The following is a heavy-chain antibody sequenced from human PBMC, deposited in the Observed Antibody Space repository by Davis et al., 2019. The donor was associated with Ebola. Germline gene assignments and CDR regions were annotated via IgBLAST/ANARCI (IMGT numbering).Heavy chain of an antibody. Sequence: GESLKISCAASGFTFSDYWMSWVRQAPGKGLEWVANMKYDGSDKYYVDSVKGRFTISRDNAKNSLYLQMNSLRAEDTAVYYCARVGGSGSYYDYWGQGTPVTVSS. CDR1: GFTFSDYW. CDR2: MKYDGSDK. J-gene: IGHJ4*02. V-gene: IGHV3-7*01. CDR3: ARVGGSGSYYDY. D-gene: IGHD3-10*01.